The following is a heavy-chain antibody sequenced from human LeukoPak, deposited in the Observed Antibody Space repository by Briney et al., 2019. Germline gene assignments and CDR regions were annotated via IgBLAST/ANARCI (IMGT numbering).Heavy chain of an antibody. CDR3: ARAPPYYGMDV. Sequence: GGSLRLSCAASGFTFSSYAMSWVRQAPGKGLEWVSVICSGGSAYYADSVKGRFTIFRDKSKNTLYLQITSLKAEDTAVYYCARAPPYYGMDVWGQGTTVTVSS. V-gene: IGHV3-66*02. CDR2: ICSGGSA. CDR1: GFTFSSYA. J-gene: IGHJ6*02.